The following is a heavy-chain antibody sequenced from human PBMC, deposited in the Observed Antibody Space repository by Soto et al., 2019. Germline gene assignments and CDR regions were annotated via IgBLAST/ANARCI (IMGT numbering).Heavy chain of an antibody. Sequence: ASVKVSCKASGYTFTSYGISWVRQAPGQGLEWMGWISAYNGNTNYAQKLQGRVTMTTDTSTSTAYMELRSLRSDDTAVYYCARLLRYFDWLLFDYWGPGTLVTVSS. CDR1: GYTFTSYG. J-gene: IGHJ4*02. V-gene: IGHV1-18*01. CDR3: ARLLRYFDWLLFDY. CDR2: ISAYNGNT. D-gene: IGHD3-9*01.